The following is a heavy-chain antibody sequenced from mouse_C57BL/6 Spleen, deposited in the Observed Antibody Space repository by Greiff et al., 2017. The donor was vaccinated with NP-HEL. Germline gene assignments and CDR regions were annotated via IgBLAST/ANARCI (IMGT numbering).Heavy chain of an antibody. Sequence: VQLQQSGAELVRPGTSVKLSCKASGYTFTSYWMHWVKQRPGQGLEWIGVIDPSDSYTNYNQKFKGKATLTVDTSSSTAYMQLSSLTSEDSAVYYCAREVVLLRDYAMDYWGQGTSVTVSS. CDR2: IDPSDSYT. V-gene: IGHV1-59*01. D-gene: IGHD1-1*01. J-gene: IGHJ4*01. CDR3: AREVVLLRDYAMDY. CDR1: GYTFTSYW.